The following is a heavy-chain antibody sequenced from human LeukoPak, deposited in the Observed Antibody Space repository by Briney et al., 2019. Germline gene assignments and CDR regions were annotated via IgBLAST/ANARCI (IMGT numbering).Heavy chain of an antibody. CDR3: ARRPQAVAGAFDI. CDR1: GGSISSSSYY. D-gene: IGHD6-19*01. CDR2: IYYSGST. Sequence: PSETLSLTXTVSGGSISSSSYYWGWIRQPPGNGLEWIGSIYYSGSTYYNPSLKSRVTISVDTSKNQFSLKLSSVTAADTAVYYCARRPQAVAGAFDIWGQGTMVTVSS. J-gene: IGHJ3*02. V-gene: IGHV4-39*01.